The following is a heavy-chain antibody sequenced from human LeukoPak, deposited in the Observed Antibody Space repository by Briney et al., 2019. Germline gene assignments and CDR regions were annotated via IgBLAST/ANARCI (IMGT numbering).Heavy chain of an antibody. CDR3: ASPSLTTVDYFDY. CDR1: GFTFSSYT. Sequence: QPGGSLRLSCAASGFTFSSYTMNWVRQAPGKGLEWVSYISSSSTTIYHADSVKGRFTISRDNAKNSLYLQMNSLRDEDTAVYYCASPSLTTVDYFDYWGQGTLVTVSS. J-gene: IGHJ4*02. V-gene: IGHV3-48*02. CDR2: ISSSSTTI. D-gene: IGHD4-11*01.